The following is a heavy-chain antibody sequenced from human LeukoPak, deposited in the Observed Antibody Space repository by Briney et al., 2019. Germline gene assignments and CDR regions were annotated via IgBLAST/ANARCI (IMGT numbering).Heavy chain of an antibody. D-gene: IGHD6-13*01. CDR1: GGTFSSYA. Sequence: SVKVSCRASGGTFSSYAISWVRQAPGQGLEWMGGIIPIFGTANYAQKFQGRVTITADESTSTAYMELSSLRSEDTAVYYCARVLIAAAAPRFDYWGQGTLVTVSS. CDR3: ARVLIAAAAPRFDY. CDR2: IIPIFGTA. J-gene: IGHJ4*02. V-gene: IGHV1-69*01.